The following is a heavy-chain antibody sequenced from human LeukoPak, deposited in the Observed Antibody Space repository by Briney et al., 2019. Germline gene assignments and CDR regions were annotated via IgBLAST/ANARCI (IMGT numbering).Heavy chain of an antibody. CDR1: GFTFGDYA. V-gene: IGHV3-49*03. CDR3: TNPSYDFWSGPIARNYYMDV. D-gene: IGHD3-3*01. Sequence: PGGSLRLSCTASGFTFGDYAMSWFRQAPGKGLEWVGFIRSKAYGGTTEYAASVKGRFTISRDDSKSIAYLQMNSLKTEDTAVYYCTNPSYDFWSGPIARNYYMDVWGKGTTVTVSS. CDR2: IRSKAYGGTT. J-gene: IGHJ6*03.